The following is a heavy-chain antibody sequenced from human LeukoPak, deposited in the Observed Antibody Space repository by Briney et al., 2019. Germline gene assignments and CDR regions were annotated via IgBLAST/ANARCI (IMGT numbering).Heavy chain of an antibody. J-gene: IGHJ4*02. D-gene: IGHD5-18*01. V-gene: IGHV1-46*01. CDR1: GYTFTSYY. CDR2: INPSGGST. CDR3: ASELESGYSYDN. Sequence: WASVKVSCKASGYTFTSYYMHWVRQAPGQGLEWMGIINPSGGSTSYAQKFQGRVTMTRDTSTSTVYMELSSLRSEDTAVYYCASELESGYSYDNWGQGTLVTVSS.